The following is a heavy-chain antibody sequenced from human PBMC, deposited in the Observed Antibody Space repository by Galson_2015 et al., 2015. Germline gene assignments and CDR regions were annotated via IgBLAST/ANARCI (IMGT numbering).Heavy chain of an antibody. CDR3: ASLGSASEFAFDI. CDR1: GYTFTYRY. J-gene: IGHJ3*02. CDR2: ITPFNGNT. Sequence: SVKVSCKASGYTFTYRYLHWVRQAPGQALEWMGWITPFNGNTNYAQKFQDRVTITSDRSMSTAYMELSSLRSEDTAMYYCASLGSASEFAFDIWGQGTTVTVSS. V-gene: IGHV1-45*02. D-gene: IGHD3-10*01.